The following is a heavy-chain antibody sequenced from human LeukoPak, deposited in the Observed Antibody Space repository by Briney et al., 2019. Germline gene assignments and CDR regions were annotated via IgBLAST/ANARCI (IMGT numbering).Heavy chain of an antibody. J-gene: IGHJ5*02. CDR2: INSDGSST. Sequence: GGSLRLSCAASGFTFSSYWIHWVRQAPGKGLMWVSRINSDGSSTSYADSVKGRFTISRDNAKNTLYLQMNSLRAEDTAVYYCARDDAGYSYDPRGWFDPWGQGTLVTVSS. CDR1: GFTFSSYW. D-gene: IGHD5-18*01. V-gene: IGHV3-74*01. CDR3: ARDDAGYSYDPRGWFDP.